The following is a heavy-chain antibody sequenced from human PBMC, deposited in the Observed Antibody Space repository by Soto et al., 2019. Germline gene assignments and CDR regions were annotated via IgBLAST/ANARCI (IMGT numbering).Heavy chain of an antibody. Sequence: GASVKVSCKASGYTFTNYDINWVRQATGQGLEWMGWMKPNSGNTGYAQKFQGRVTMTRSTSISTAYMELSSLRSEDTAVYYCAREGPLRFLEWSAAFDYWGQGTLVTVSS. CDR2: MKPNSGNT. J-gene: IGHJ4*02. CDR1: GYTFTNYD. D-gene: IGHD3-3*01. CDR3: AREGPLRFLEWSAAFDY. V-gene: IGHV1-8*01.